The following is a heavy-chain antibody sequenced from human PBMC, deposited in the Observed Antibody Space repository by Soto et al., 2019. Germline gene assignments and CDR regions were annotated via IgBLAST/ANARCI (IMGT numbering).Heavy chain of an antibody. D-gene: IGHD2-15*01. J-gene: IGHJ6*03. CDR1: GFTFSSYA. CDR2: VSAGGDMT. Sequence: DVHLLESGGHLVQPGGSLRLSCAASGFTFSSYAMSWVRQAPGKGLEWVSSVSAGGDMTYYSDSVKGRFTISRDNSNNVLSLQTNSLRIADTALYYSARGDRGGYGSPASNYYSDLDVWGQGTTVTVSS. V-gene: IGHV3-23*01. CDR3: ARGDRGGYGSPASNYYSDLDV.